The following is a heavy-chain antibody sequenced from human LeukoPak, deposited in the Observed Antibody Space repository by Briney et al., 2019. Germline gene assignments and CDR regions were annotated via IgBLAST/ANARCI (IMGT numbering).Heavy chain of an antibody. CDR3: AREQWELLWDY. CDR2: INRNSGGT. Sequence: ASVKVSCKSSGYTFTGYYMHWVRQAPGQGLEWMGRINRNSGGTNYAQKFQGRVTMTRDTSISTAYMELSRLRSDDTAVYYCAREQWELLWDYWGQGTLVTVSS. CDR1: GYTFTGYY. D-gene: IGHD1-26*01. J-gene: IGHJ4*02. V-gene: IGHV1-2*06.